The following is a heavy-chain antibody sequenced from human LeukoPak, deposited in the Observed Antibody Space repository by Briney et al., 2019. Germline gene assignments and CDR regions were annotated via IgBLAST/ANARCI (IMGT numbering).Heavy chain of an antibody. CDR1: GFTFSSYW. V-gene: IGHV3-7*01. CDR3: ARLPDNYIFDI. CDR2: IKQDGSEK. D-gene: IGHD4-11*01. Sequence: GGSLRLSCAASGFTFSSYWMSWVRQAPGKGLEWVANIKQDGSEKYYVDSVKGRFTISRDNAKDSLYLQMNSLRAEDTAVYYCARLPDNYIFDIWGQGTMVTVSS. J-gene: IGHJ3*02.